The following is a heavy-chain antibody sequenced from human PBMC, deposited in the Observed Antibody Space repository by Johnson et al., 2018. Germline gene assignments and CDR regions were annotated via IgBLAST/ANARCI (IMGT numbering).Heavy chain of an antibody. CDR2: IWYDGSNK. D-gene: IGHD5-24*01. J-gene: IGHJ3*02. CDR1: GFTFSSYG. CDR3: ATLEMATRQLEEDAFDI. Sequence: QVQLVQSGGGVVQPGRSLRLSCAASGFTFSSYGIHWVRQAPGKGLVWVAVIWYDGSNKYYADSVKGRFTISRANSKNTLYLQMNSLRAEDTAVYYCATLEMATRQLEEDAFDIWGQGTMVTVSS. V-gene: IGHV3-33*01.